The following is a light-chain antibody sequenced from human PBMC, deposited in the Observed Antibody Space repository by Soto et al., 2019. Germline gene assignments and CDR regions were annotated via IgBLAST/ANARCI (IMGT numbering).Light chain of an antibody. J-gene: IGLJ1*01. CDR1: NIESKS. Sequence: ELTQPPSVSVAPGQTARITCGGNNIESKSVHWYQQRPGQAPVLVIYVDSDRPSGIPDRFSASTSGNTAALTISRVEAGDEADYYCQVWDTISDHYVFGSGTKV. CDR2: VDS. CDR3: QVWDTISDHYV. V-gene: IGLV3-21*02.